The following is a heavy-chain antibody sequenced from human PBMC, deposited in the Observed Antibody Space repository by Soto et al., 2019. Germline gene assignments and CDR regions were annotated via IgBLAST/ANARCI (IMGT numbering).Heavy chain of an antibody. J-gene: IGHJ6*02. D-gene: IGHD3-22*01. Sequence: QVQLVQSGAEVKKPGSSVKVSCKASGGTFSSYAISWVRQAPGQGLEWMGGIIPIFGTANYSQKFQGRVTIPADESTSTAYMELSSLRSEDTAVYYCARDRHDSSGYSGPYYYGMDVWGQGTTVTVSS. CDR2: IIPIFGTA. CDR1: GGTFSSYA. V-gene: IGHV1-69*12. CDR3: ARDRHDSSGYSGPYYYGMDV.